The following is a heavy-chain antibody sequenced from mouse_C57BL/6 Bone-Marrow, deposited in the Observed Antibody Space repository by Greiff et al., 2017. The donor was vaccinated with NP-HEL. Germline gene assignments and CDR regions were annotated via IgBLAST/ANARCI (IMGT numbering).Heavy chain of an antibody. CDR2: ISDGGSYT. V-gene: IGHV5-4*03. CDR3: ARADGYYPAWFAY. J-gene: IGHJ3*01. CDR1: GFTFSSYA. D-gene: IGHD2-3*01. Sequence: EVMLVESGGGLVKPGGSLKLSCAASGFTFSSYAMSWVRQTPEKRLEWVATISDGGSYTYYPDNVKGRFTISRDNAKNHLYLQMSHLKSEDTAVYYCARADGYYPAWFAYWGQGTLVTVSA.